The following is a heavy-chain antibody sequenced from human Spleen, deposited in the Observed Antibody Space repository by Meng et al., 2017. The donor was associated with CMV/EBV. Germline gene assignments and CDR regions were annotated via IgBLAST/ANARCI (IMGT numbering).Heavy chain of an antibody. V-gene: IGHV4-30-4*08. CDR2: IDSSGST. CDR3: ARERASFDL. J-gene: IGHJ2*01. CDR1: GASISSGDYF. Sequence: SETLSLTCTVSGASISSGDYFWTWIRQPPGKGLEWIGYIDSSGSTKYNPSLKRRVTISLDTSKNQFFLRMNSVTAADTAVYYCARERASFDLWGRGTLVTVSS.